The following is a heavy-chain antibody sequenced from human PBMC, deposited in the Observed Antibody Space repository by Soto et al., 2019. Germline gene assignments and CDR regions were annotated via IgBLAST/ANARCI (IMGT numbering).Heavy chain of an antibody. D-gene: IGHD3-16*01. CDR1: GYTFTGYY. CDR2: INPNSGGT. CDR3: ARDLGNTDAFDI. Sequence: ASVKVSCKASGYTFTGYYMHWVRQAPGQGLEWMGWINPNSGGTNYAQKFQGWVTTTRDTSISTAYMELSRLGSDDTAVYYCARDLGNTDAFDIWGQGTMVTVSS. J-gene: IGHJ3*02. V-gene: IGHV1-2*04.